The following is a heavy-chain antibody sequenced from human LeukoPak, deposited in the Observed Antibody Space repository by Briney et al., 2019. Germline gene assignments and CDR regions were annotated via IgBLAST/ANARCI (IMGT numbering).Heavy chain of an antibody. D-gene: IGHD1-26*01. V-gene: IGHV4-39*07. CDR1: GGSVSGTNYY. CDR2: IYYSGST. J-gene: IGHJ4*02. CDR3: ARLRSPGDFDY. Sequence: SETLSLPCSVSGGSVSGTNYYWAWIRQPPETGLEWIGTIYYSGSTYYNVSLKSRVTISVDTSKNQFSLNLNSVTAADTAVYYCARLRSPGDFDYWGQGTLVTVSS.